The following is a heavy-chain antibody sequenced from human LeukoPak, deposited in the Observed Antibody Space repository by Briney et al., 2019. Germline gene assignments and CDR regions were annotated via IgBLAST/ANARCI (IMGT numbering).Heavy chain of an antibody. D-gene: IGHD2/OR15-2a*01. CDR1: GNYW. J-gene: IGHJ4*02. V-gene: IGHV3-74*01. Sequence: GGSLRLSCAASGNYWMHWVRQAPGKGLVWVSHINSDGSWTSYADSVKGRFTISKDNAKNSVYLQMNSLRAEDTAVYYCVSFYETYWGRGTLVTVSS. CDR3: VSFYETY. CDR2: INSDGSWT.